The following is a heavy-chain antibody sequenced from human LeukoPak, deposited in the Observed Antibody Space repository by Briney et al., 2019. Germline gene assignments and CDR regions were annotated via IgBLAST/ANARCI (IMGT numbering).Heavy chain of an antibody. Sequence: SETLSLTCTVSGRSISSSYWSWIRQPPGKGLEWIGYIYYSGSTTYNPSLKSRVTISVDTSKNQFSLKLSSVAAADTAVYYCARLFYAARVLFWFDPWGLGTLVTVSS. CDR2: IYYSGST. V-gene: IGHV4-59*12. J-gene: IGHJ5*02. CDR1: GRSISSSY. D-gene: IGHD3-9*01. CDR3: ARLFYAARVLFWFDP.